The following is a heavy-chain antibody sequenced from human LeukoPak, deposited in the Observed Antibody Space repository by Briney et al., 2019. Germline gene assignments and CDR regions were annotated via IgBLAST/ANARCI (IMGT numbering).Heavy chain of an antibody. V-gene: IGHV3-30-3*01. D-gene: IGHD6-6*01. CDR3: AKGWHSSSFGNY. CDR1: GFTFSSYA. Sequence: GGSLRLSCAASGFTFSSYAMHWVRQAPGKGLEWVAVISYDGSNKYYADSVKGRFTISRDNSKNTLYLQMNSLRAEDTAVYYCAKGWHSSSFGNYWGQGTLVTVSS. CDR2: ISYDGSNK. J-gene: IGHJ4*02.